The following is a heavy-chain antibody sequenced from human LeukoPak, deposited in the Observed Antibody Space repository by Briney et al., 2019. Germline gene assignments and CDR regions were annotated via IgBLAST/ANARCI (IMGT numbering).Heavy chain of an antibody. D-gene: IGHD4-23*01. CDR1: GLTCSGDW. CDR3: GRDFGGPDI. CDR2: IKSDGIGT. J-gene: IGHJ4*02. Sequence: GVSLRICGTAPGLTCSGDWMHRVPQAPGKGLITVSRIKSDGIGTNYEAAVNDRSTIARDNAKNTLYLQMNSLRAEDTAVYYCGRDFGGPDIRGQGTLVTV. V-gene: IGHV3-74*01.